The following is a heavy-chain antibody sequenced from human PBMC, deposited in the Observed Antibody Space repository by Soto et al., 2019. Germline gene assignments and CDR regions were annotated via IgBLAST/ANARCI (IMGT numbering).Heavy chain of an antibody. D-gene: IGHD4-4*01. CDR2: ISGTGGSK. J-gene: IGHJ4*02. V-gene: IGHV3-23*01. CDR3: AKSTGDTWTTHYFDY. Sequence: GGSLRLSCAASGFTFSVYSMSWVRQAPGKGLEWVSGISGTGGSKHYADSVRGRFAISRDNFKDTLFLYMNSLRAEDTAVYYCAKSTGDTWTTHYFDYWGKGILVTVSS. CDR1: GFTFSVYS.